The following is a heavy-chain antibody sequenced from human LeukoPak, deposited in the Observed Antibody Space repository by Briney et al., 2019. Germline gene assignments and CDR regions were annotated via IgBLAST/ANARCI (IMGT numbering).Heavy chain of an antibody. CDR1: GGSMSSYY. Sequence: SETLSLTCTVSGGSMSSYYWSWIRQPAGKGLEWIGRIYTSGSTNYNPSLKSRVTISVDRSKNQFSLKLSSVTAAGTAVYYCARATVEMATIRAFDIWGQGTMVTVSS. J-gene: IGHJ3*02. V-gene: IGHV4-4*07. D-gene: IGHD5-24*01. CDR2: IYTSGST. CDR3: ARATVEMATIRAFDI.